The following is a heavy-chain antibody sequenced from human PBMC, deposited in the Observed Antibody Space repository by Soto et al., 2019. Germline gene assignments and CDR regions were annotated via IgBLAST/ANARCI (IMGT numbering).Heavy chain of an antibody. D-gene: IGHD6-25*01. CDR1: GYTFITHW. J-gene: IGHJ4*02. CDR3: GRPDHGSVAY. V-gene: IGHV5-51*01. Sequence: GESLKICCRASGYTFITHWIGWVRQMPGKGLEWVGIIFPSDSNTKYNPSLQGHVTISVDKSINTAYLQWSSLKASDTAMYYCGRPDHGSVAYWGQGTLVTVSS. CDR2: IFPSDSNT.